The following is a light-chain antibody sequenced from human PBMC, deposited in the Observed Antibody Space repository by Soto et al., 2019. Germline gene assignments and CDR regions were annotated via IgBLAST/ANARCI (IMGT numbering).Light chain of an antibody. CDR2: SAS. Sequence: DIQMTQSPSSLSASVGDRVTITCWASQTISSYLNWYQQKPGEAPKVLIYSASSLQSGVPSRFSGSVSGTDFTLTISSLQPEDFATYYCQQSYITPCTFGQGTMVEIK. CDR1: QTISSY. J-gene: IGKJ1*01. CDR3: QQSYITPCT. V-gene: IGKV1-39*01.